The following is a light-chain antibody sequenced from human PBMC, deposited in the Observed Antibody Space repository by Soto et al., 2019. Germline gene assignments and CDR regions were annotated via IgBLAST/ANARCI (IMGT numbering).Light chain of an antibody. CDR2: EVS. Sequence: QSALTQPASVSGSPGQSITISCIGSSSDVGGYNYVSWYQHHPGRVPKPMIFEVSDRPSGVSSRFSASKSGNTASLTISGLQAEDEAEYYCSSYTRQSTYIFGTGTKITVL. CDR1: SSDVGGYNY. J-gene: IGLJ1*01. V-gene: IGLV2-14*01. CDR3: SSYTRQSTYI.